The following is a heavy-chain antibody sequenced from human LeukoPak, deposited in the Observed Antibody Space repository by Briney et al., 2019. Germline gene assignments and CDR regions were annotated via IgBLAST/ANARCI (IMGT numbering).Heavy chain of an antibody. CDR2: INSDGSST. Sequence: GGSLRLSCAASGFTFSSYWMHWVRQAPGKGLVWVSRINSDGSSTRSADSVKGRFTISRDNAKNTLYLQMNGLRAEDTAVYFCARGRDGASAYWGQGALVTVSS. V-gene: IGHV3-74*01. D-gene: IGHD5-24*01. J-gene: IGHJ4*02. CDR3: ARGRDGASAY. CDR1: GFTFSSYW.